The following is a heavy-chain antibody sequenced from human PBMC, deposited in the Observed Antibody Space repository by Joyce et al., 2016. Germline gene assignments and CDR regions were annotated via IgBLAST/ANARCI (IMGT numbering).Heavy chain of an antibody. J-gene: IGHJ4*02. V-gene: IGHV1-18*01. CDR3: ARGLGKSVDY. Sequence: QVYLVQSGPEVKKPGASVKVSCKASGYAFTTYGITWMRQAPGQGLEWMGWIRTYTGITNFAQNLQGRVTMTTDTSTRTAYMELRRLRSDDTAVYYCARGLGKSVDYWGQGTLVTVSS. CDR1: GYAFTTYG. CDR2: IRTYTGIT. D-gene: IGHD3-10*01.